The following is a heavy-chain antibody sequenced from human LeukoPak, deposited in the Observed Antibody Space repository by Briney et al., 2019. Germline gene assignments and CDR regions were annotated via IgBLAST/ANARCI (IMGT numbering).Heavy chain of an antibody. CDR1: GFTFSSYG. J-gene: IGHJ4*02. CDR3: VKSAYSGSYFSLDY. Sequence: GGSLRLSCVASGFTFSSYGMNWVRQAPGKGLEWISYISSRSSTIYYADSVKGRFTISRDNAKNSLYLQMNSLRDEDTAVYYCVKSAYSGSYFSLDYWGQGTLVTVTS. V-gene: IGHV3-48*02. CDR2: ISSRSSTI. D-gene: IGHD1-26*01.